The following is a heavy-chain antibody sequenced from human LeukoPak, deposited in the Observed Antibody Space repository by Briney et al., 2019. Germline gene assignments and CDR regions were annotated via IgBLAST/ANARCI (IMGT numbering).Heavy chain of an antibody. V-gene: IGHV3-23*01. D-gene: IGHD4-17*01. Sequence: GGSLRLSCAASGFTVSSNYMSWVRQAPGKGLEWVSAISGSGGSTYYAASVKGRFTISRDNSKNTLYLQMNSLRAEDTAVYYRARDPNGDYVGAFDFWGQGTMVTISS. CDR2: ISGSGGST. J-gene: IGHJ3*01. CDR3: ARDPNGDYVGAFDF. CDR1: GFTVSSNY.